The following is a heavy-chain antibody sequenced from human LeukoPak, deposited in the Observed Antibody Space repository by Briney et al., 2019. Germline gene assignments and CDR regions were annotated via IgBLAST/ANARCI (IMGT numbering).Heavy chain of an antibody. CDR1: GFTFDDYG. CDR2: ISGSGGST. V-gene: IGHV3-23*01. Sequence: GGFPRLSCAASGFTFDDYGMSWVRQAPGKGLEWVSAISGSGGSTYYADSVKGRFTISRDNSKNTLYLQMNSLRAEDTAVYYCAKGAPTFYSLVHYFDYWGQGTLVTVSS. CDR3: AKGAPTFYSLVHYFDY. D-gene: IGHD2-21*01. J-gene: IGHJ4*02.